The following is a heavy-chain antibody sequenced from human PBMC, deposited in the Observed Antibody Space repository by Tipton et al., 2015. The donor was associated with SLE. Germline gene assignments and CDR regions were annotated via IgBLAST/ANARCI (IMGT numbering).Heavy chain of an antibody. CDR3: ARPYDILTGYYFDY. D-gene: IGHD3-9*01. Sequence: LRLSCTASGFTFGDYAMSWIRQPPGKGLEWIGEINHSGRTNYNPSLKSRVTISVDTSKNQVSLRLSSVTAADTALYYCARPYDILTGYYFDYWGQGTLVTVSS. V-gene: IGHV4-34*01. CDR1: GFTFGDYA. J-gene: IGHJ4*02. CDR2: INHSGRT.